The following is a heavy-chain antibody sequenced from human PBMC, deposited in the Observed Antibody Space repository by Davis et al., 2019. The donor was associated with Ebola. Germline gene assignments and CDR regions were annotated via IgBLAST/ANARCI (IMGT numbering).Heavy chain of an antibody. Sequence: GESLKISCAASGFTFNTYWMHWVRQAPGKGLMWVSRISGDGSSPSYADSVKGRFTISRDNAKNTLYLQMNSLRAEDTAVYYCAKDLGDFDYWGQGTLVTVSS. CDR1: GFTFNTYW. CDR2: ISGDGSSP. CDR3: AKDLGDFDY. J-gene: IGHJ4*02. D-gene: IGHD3-16*01. V-gene: IGHV3-74*01.